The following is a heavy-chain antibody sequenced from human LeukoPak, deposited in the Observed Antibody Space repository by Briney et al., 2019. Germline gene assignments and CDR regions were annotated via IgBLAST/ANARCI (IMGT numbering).Heavy chain of an antibody. CDR1: GYTFTSYG. V-gene: IGHV1-18*04. Sequence: ASVKVSCKASGYTFTSYGISWVRQAPGQGLEWMGWISAYNGNTNYAQKLQGRVTMTTDTSTSTAYMEMRSPGSDDTAVYYCARVSCSSGGSCYFMVYWGQGTLVTVSS. CDR2: ISAYNGNT. CDR3: ARVSCSSGGSCYFMVY. D-gene: IGHD2-15*01. J-gene: IGHJ4*02.